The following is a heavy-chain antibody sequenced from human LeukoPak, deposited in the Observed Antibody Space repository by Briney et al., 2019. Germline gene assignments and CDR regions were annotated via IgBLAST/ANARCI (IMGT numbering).Heavy chain of an antibody. V-gene: IGHV3-23*01. Sequence: GGSLRISRAASGFTFRNYGIRWVRQGPEKGLEWISAISDTGSITYYADSVQGRFTVSRDNSKSTVNLEMNSLRVEDTAVYYCARQTVVAGYHYHAMDVWGQGTTVTVSS. J-gene: IGHJ6*02. CDR1: GFTFRNYG. D-gene: IGHD6-19*01. CDR3: ARQTVVAGYHYHAMDV. CDR2: ISDTGSIT.